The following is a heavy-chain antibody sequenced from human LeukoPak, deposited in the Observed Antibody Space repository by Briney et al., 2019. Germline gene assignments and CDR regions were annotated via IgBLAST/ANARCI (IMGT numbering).Heavy chain of an antibody. V-gene: IGHV4-34*01. CDR1: GGSISSYY. D-gene: IGHD4-17*01. CDR2: ANHGGTT. Sequence: SETLSLTCTVSGGSISSYYWSWIRQPPGRGLEWIGEANHGGTTNYNPSLKSRVIISADTSKNQFSLKLNSVTAADTAVYYCARVVYGDSSKDFDYWGQGTLVTVSS. J-gene: IGHJ4*02. CDR3: ARVVYGDSSKDFDY.